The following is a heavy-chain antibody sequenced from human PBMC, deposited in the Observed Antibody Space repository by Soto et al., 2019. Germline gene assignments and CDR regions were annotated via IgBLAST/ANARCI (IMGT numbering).Heavy chain of an antibody. CDR3: ARQRTLIAAAGLYYGMDV. CDR2: IYPGDSDT. J-gene: IGHJ6*02. D-gene: IGHD6-13*01. V-gene: IGHV5-51*01. CDR1: GYSFTSYW. Sequence: EVQLVQSGAEVKKPGESLKISCKGSGYSFTSYWIGWLRQMPGKGLEWMGIIYPGDSDTRYSPSFQGQVTISADKSISTAYLQWSSLKASDTAMYYCARQRTLIAAAGLYYGMDVWGQGTTVTVSS.